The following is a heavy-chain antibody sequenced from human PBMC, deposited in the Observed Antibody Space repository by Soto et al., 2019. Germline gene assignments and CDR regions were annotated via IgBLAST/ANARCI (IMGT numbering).Heavy chain of an antibody. V-gene: IGHV1-2*04. CDR3: ASAPRPDDDGWYFDL. CDR1: GYTFTGYY. D-gene: IGHD1-1*01. Sequence: QVQLVQSGAEVKKPGASVKVSCKASGYTFTGYYMHWVRQAPGQGLEWMGWLNPNSGGTNYAQKFQGWVTRTRDTSISKAYMELGGLRSDDTAVYYWASAPRPDDDGWYFDLWGRGTLVTVS. CDR2: LNPNSGGT. J-gene: IGHJ2*01.